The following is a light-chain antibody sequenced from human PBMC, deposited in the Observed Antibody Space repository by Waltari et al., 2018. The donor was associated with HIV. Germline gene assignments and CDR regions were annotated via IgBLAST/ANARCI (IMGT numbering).Light chain of an antibody. CDR2: WAS. J-gene: IGKJ2*01. V-gene: IGKV4-1*01. CDR1: QSVLHSPNKKNY. Sequence: DIVMTQSPDSLTVSLGERATINCKSSQSVLHSPNKKNYLAWYQQKPGQPPRLLINWASTRESGVPDRFSGSGSGTNFTLTISSLQAEDVAVYYCQQYHSIPQGYTFGQGTKLEIK. CDR3: QQYHSIPQGYT.